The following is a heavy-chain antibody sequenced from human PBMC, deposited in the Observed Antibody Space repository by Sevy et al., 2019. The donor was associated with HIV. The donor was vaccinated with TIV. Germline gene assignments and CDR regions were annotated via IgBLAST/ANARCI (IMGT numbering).Heavy chain of an antibody. CDR2: INEDGSEK. CDR1: GFTFRSYW. CDR3: ARATWRSGSWFDP. J-gene: IGHJ5*02. Sequence: GGSLRLSCAASGFTFRSYWMTCVRQAPGKGLEWVANINEDGSEKYYVDSLKGRFTISRDNAKNSLYLEMRSLRVEDTAVYFCARATWRSGSWFDPWGQGTLVTVSS. V-gene: IGHV3-7*01. D-gene: IGHD3-10*01.